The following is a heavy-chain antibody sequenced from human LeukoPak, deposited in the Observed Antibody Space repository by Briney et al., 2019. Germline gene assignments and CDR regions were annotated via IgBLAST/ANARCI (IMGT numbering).Heavy chain of an antibody. J-gene: IGHJ5*02. Sequence: PGGSLRLSCAASGFTFSSYGMHWVRQAPGKGLEWVAVISYDGSNKYYADSVKGRFTISRDNSKNTLYLQMNSLRAEDTAVYYCAKDQQQWLLDGWFDPWGQGTLVTVSS. D-gene: IGHD6-19*01. CDR1: GFTFSSYG. CDR3: AKDQQQWLLDGWFDP. CDR2: ISYDGSNK. V-gene: IGHV3-30*18.